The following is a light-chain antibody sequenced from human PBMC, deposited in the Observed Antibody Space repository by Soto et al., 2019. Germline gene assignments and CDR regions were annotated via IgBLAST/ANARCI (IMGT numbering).Light chain of an antibody. Sequence: QSALTQPASVSGSPGQSITISCTGTSSDVGGYNYVSWYQQHPGKAPKLMIYDVSNRPSGVSNRFSGSKSGNTASLPISGLQAEDEADYYCSSYTSSSTYVFGTGTKLTGL. CDR2: DVS. J-gene: IGLJ1*01. V-gene: IGLV2-14*01. CDR1: SSDVGGYNY. CDR3: SSYTSSSTYV.